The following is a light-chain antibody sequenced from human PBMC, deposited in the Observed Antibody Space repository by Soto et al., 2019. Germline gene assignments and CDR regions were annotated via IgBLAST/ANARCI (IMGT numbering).Light chain of an antibody. CDR3: QHYNNWPRT. CDR2: GAS. CDR1: QSVSSN. Sequence: EIVMTQSPATLSVSTGERATLSCRASQSVSSNLAWYQQKPGQAPRLLIYGASTRATGIPARFSGSGSGTEFTLIISSLQSEDFAVYYCQHYNNWPRTFGQGTKVDIK. V-gene: IGKV3-15*01. J-gene: IGKJ1*01.